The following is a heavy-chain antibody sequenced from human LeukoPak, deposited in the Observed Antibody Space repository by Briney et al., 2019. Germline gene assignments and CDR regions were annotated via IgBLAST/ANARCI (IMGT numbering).Heavy chain of an antibody. CDR1: GGTFSSYA. D-gene: IGHD4-11*01. CDR2: MNPNSGNT. V-gene: IGHV1-8*02. Sequence: ASVKVSCKASGGTFSSYAISWVRQAPGQGLEWMGWMNPNSGNTGYAQKFQGRVTMTRNTSISTAYMELSSLRSEDTAVYYCARSQTTASNWFDPWGQGTLVTVSS. J-gene: IGHJ5*02. CDR3: ARSQTTASNWFDP.